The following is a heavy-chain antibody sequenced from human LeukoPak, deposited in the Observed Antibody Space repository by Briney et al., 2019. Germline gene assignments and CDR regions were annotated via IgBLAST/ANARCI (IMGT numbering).Heavy chain of an antibody. V-gene: IGHV3-7*01. Sequence: GGSLRLSCAASGFTFSSYWMSWVRQAPGKGLEWVANIKQDGSEKYYVDSVEGRFTISRDNAKNSLYLQMSSLRAEDTAVYYCARDLYCSSTSCYSETLFDYWGQGTLVTASS. D-gene: IGHD2-2*01. CDR1: GFTFSSYW. CDR3: ARDLYCSSTSCYSETLFDY. J-gene: IGHJ4*02. CDR2: IKQDGSEK.